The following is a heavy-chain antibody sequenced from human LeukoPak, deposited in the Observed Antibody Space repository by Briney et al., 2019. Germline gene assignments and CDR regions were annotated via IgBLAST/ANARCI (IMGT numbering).Heavy chain of an antibody. J-gene: IGHJ3*02. Sequence: GGSLRLSCAASGFTFSSYAMSWIRQAPGKGLGLECVASIKQDGGDNYYVDSVKGRFTISRDNTKNSLYLQMNSLRAEDTAVYYCARSWSRGGAFDIWGQGTMVTVSS. CDR3: ARSWSRGGAFDI. CDR2: IKQDGGDN. D-gene: IGHD3-3*01. V-gene: IGHV3-7*01. CDR1: GFTFSSYA.